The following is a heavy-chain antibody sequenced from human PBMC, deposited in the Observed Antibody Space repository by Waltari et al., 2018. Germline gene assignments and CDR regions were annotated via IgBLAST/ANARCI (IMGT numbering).Heavy chain of an antibody. CDR3: AKPFYNWDDPLVS. Sequence: EVQLLESGGELVQAGGVLRLSCGISGFTFHTYAITWVRRAPGTGLQGVAAISFSDATFHADSVKGRFTISRDTSKDTVYLQMNSLRADDTAVYYCAKPFYNWDDPLVSWGQGTPVTVSS. D-gene: IGHD1-20*01. V-gene: IGHV3-23*01. J-gene: IGHJ5*02. CDR1: GFTFHTYA. CDR2: ISFSDAT.